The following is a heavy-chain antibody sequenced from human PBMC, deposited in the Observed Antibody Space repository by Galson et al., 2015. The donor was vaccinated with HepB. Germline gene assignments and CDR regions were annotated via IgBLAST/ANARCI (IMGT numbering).Heavy chain of an antibody. D-gene: IGHD2-2*02. J-gene: IGHJ2*01. CDR2: INHSGST. Sequence: ETLSLTCAVYGGSFSGYYWSWIRQPPGKGLEWIGEINHSGSTNYNPSLKSRVTISVDTSKNQFSLKLSSVTAADTAVYYCARGRDPSVPAAIRKRNWYFDLWGRGTLVTVSS. CDR3: ARGRDPSVPAAIRKRNWYFDL. CDR1: GGSFSGYY. V-gene: IGHV4-34*01.